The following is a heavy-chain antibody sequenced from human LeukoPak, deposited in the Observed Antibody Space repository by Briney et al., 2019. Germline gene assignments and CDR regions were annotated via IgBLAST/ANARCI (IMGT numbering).Heavy chain of an antibody. Sequence: SETLSLTCSVSGGSISQYYWGWIRQPPGKRLEWMGQIYSSGSTDYNPSLKSRVSISMDSSENQFSLKLSSPTAADTAVYYCAKIIRGSFPSLGYMDVWGKGTTVTVSS. V-gene: IGHV4-59*03. CDR3: AKIIRGSFPSLGYMDV. J-gene: IGHJ6*03. CDR1: GGSISQYY. D-gene: IGHD3-10*01. CDR2: IYSSGST.